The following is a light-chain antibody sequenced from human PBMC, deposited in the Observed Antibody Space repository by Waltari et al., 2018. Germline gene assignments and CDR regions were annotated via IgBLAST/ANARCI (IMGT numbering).Light chain of an antibody. CDR1: SRDICAYNS. CDR3: SSFTTSSTEV. CDR2: EVS. J-gene: IGLJ3*02. Sequence: QSALTPPASVSGSPGQSLTIFCTGTSRDICAYNSVSWYQQHPGKAPKLIIYEVSNRPSGVSDRFSGSKSGSTASLTISGLQAEDEADYYCSSFTTSSTEVFAGGTKLTVL. V-gene: IGLV2-14*01.